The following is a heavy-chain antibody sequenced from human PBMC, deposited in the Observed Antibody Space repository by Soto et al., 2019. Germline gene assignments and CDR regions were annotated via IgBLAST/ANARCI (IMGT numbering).Heavy chain of an antibody. D-gene: IGHD3-10*01. J-gene: IGHJ6*03. CDR1: GYTFTSHG. Sequence: QVQLVQSGAEVKKPGASVKVSCKTSGYTFTSHGISWVRQAPGQGLEWMGWISPYNGDTNYAQKLQGRVSVTTDSSTRNAYMELRSLRSEDTAVYYCARMVRGSTVGYYYYMDVWGKGTTVTVSS. V-gene: IGHV1-18*01. CDR2: ISPYNGDT. CDR3: ARMVRGSTVGYYYYMDV.